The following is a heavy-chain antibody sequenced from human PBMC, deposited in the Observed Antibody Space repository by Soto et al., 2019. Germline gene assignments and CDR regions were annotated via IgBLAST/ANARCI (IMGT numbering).Heavy chain of an antibody. CDR1: GFTFSTYA. V-gene: IGHV3-23*01. J-gene: IGHJ4*02. Sequence: GGSLRLSCAASGFTFSTYAMAWIRQAPGKGLEWVSGISNNGGRTYYAASVKGRFTISRDNSKNTLYLQMNSLSPEDTAIYYCAKGPVVVARVYFDYWGQGTLVTVSS. D-gene: IGHD2-15*01. CDR2: ISNNGGRT. CDR3: AKGPVVVARVYFDY.